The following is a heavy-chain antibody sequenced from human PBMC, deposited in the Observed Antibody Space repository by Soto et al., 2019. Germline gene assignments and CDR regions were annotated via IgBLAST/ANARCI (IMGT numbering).Heavy chain of an antibody. D-gene: IGHD3-10*01. J-gene: IGHJ6*02. V-gene: IGHV1-69*06. CDR1: GGTFSSYA. Sequence: PGESLKISCKASGGTFSSYAISWVRQAPGQGLEWMGGIIPIFGTANYAQKFQGRVTITADKSTSTAYMELSSLRSEDTAVYYCALPSYGSGSWHYYYYYGMDVWGQGTTVTVSS. CDR2: IIPIFGTA. CDR3: ALPSYGSGSWHYYYYYGMDV.